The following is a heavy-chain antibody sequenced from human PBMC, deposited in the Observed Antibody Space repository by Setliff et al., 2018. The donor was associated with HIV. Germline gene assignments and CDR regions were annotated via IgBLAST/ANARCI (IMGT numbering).Heavy chain of an antibody. D-gene: IGHD1-1*01. CDR3: AREDGSNSHDTFEI. CDR2: ISYSGST. Sequence: SETLSLTCTVSGGSISSYYWSWIRQPPGKGLEWIGYISYSGSTNYNPSLKSRVTISADTSKSQFSLKLTSVTAADTAAYFCAREDGSNSHDTFEIWGQGILVTVSS. CDR1: GGSISSYY. J-gene: IGHJ3*02. V-gene: IGHV4-59*12.